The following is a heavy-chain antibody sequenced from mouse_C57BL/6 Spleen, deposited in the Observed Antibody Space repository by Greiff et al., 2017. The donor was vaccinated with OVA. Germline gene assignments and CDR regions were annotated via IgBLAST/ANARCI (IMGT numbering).Heavy chain of an antibody. D-gene: IGHD1-1*01. Sequence: VQGVESGPGLVAPSQSLSITCTVSGFSLTSYAISWVRQPPGKGLEWLGVIWTGGGTNYNSALKSRLSISKGNSKSQVFLKMNSLQTDDTARYYCARDYYGSSYWYFDVWGTGTTVTVSS. CDR2: IWTGGGT. V-gene: IGHV2-9-1*01. J-gene: IGHJ1*03. CDR1: GFSLTSYA. CDR3: ARDYYGSSYWYFDV.